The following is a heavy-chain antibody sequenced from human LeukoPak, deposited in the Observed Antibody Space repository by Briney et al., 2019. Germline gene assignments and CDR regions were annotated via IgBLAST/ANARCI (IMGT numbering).Heavy chain of an antibody. CDR1: GYIFTHYW. CDR3: ARQSRDGSKTRGYYFAY. J-gene: IGHJ4*02. D-gene: IGHD3-10*01. CDR2: IYPADSDT. V-gene: IGHV5-51*01. Sequence: GESLKISSQVSGYIFTHYWIGWLSQMPGNGLESMGIIYPADSDTTYSPSFQGQVTISADKSISTVYLQWSSLKASDTAMYYCARQSRDGSKTRGYYFAYWGQGTLVTVSS.